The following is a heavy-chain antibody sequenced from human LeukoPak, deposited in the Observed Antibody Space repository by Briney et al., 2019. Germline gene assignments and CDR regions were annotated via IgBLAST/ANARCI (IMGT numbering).Heavy chain of an antibody. CDR2: ISNGGST. CDR3: ARQLKGLLDS. J-gene: IGHJ4*02. Sequence: SETLSLTCFVSGGAVTDSKYWTWIRLPPGNRLEWIGYISNGGSTEYNPSLKNRVTISLDTSKNQFSLKLISVTAADRAIYYCARQLKGLLDSWGQGTLVTVSS. CDR1: GGAVTDSKY. V-gene: IGHV4-59*08.